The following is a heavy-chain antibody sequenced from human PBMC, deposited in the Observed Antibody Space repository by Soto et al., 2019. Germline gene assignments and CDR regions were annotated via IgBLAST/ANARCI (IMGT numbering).Heavy chain of an antibody. J-gene: IGHJ4*02. CDR3: TTESCSGGSCYFDY. V-gene: IGHV3-15*01. D-gene: IGHD2-15*01. Sequence: GGSLRLSCAASGFTFSNAWMSWVRQAPGKGLEWVGRIKSKTDGGTTDYAAPVKGRFTISRDDSKNTLYLQMNSLKTEDTAVYYCTTESCSGGSCYFDYWGQGTLVTVSS. CDR1: GFTFSNAW. CDR2: IKSKTDGGTT.